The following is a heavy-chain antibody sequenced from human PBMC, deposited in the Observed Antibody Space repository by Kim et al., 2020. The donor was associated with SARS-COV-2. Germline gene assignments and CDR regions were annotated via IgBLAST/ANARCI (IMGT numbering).Heavy chain of an antibody. CDR3: AREGSVAGPDY. Sequence: ASVKVSCKAPGYTFTKYFIHWVRLAPGQGLEWMGVINPSDGGTSYAEKFQGRVTMTRVTLTSTVYMQLNSLRSDDRGVYYCAREGSVAGPDYWGQGTLITVSS. CDR1: GYTFTKYF. CDR2: INPSDGGT. J-gene: IGHJ4*02. D-gene: IGHD6-19*01. V-gene: IGHV1-46*01.